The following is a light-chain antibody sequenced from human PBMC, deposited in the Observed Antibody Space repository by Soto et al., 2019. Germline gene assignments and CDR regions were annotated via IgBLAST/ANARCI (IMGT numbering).Light chain of an antibody. CDR1: QRGLYSSNNNNY. Sequence: DIVMTQSPDSLAVSLGERATINCKSSQRGLYSSNNNNYLAWYQQKPGQPPKLLIYWASTRESGVPDRFSGSGSGTDFTLTISSLQAEDVAVYYCQQYYSTPLTFGGGTKVEIK. J-gene: IGKJ4*01. V-gene: IGKV4-1*01. CDR2: WAS. CDR3: QQYYSTPLT.